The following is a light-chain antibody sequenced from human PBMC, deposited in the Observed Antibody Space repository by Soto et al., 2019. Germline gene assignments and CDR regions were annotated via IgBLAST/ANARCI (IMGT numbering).Light chain of an antibody. CDR1: QSISSW. V-gene: IGKV1-5*01. CDR2: DAS. CDR3: QQYNSYPST. Sequence: DIQMTQSPSSLSASVGDRVTITCRASQSISSWLAWYQQKPGKAPKLLIYDASSLQSGVPSRFSVSGSGTEFNLTISSLQPDDFATYYCQQYNSYPSTFGQGTKVEIK. J-gene: IGKJ2*01.